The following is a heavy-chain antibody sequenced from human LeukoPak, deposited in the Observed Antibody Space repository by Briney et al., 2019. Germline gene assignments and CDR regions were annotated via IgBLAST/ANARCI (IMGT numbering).Heavy chain of an antibody. V-gene: IGHV3-33*01. CDR3: ARESHYDSSGTLAFDY. D-gene: IGHD3-22*01. J-gene: IGHJ4*02. Sequence: PGGSLRLSCAASGLTFSSYDMHWVRQAPGKGLEWVAVIWYDGSNKYYADSVKGRFTISRDNSKNTLYLQMNSLRAEDTAVYYCARESHYDSSGTLAFDYWGQETLVTVSS. CDR1: GLTFSSYD. CDR2: IWYDGSNK.